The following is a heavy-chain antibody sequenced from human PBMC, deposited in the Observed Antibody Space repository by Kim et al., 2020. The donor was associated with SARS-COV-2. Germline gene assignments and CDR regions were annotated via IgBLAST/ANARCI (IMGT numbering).Heavy chain of an antibody. V-gene: IGHV3-66*02. CDR3: ARVQYEKTTRRKTSSSWYVRKLSGFDD. Sequence: GGSLRLSCAASGFTVSSNYMSWVRQAPGKGLEWVSVIYSGGSTYYADSVKGRFTISRDNSKNTLYLQMNSLRAEDTAVYYCARVQYEKTTRRKTSSSWYVRKLSGFDDWGQGTLVTVSS. CDR1: GFTVSSNY. CDR2: IYSGGST. D-gene: IGHD6-13*01. J-gene: IGHJ4*02.